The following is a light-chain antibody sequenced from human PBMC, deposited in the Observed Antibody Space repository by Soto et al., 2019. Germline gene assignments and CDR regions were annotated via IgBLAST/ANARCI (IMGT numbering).Light chain of an antibody. Sequence: EIVLTQSPATLSLSPGERATLSCRASQRIGSHLAWYQQKPGQAPRLLIYDVSNRATGIPARFSGSGSGTDFTLTISSLEPEDFAVYYCQQRSQWPLTFGGGTKVEIK. CDR1: QRIGSH. CDR2: DVS. CDR3: QQRSQWPLT. V-gene: IGKV3-11*01. J-gene: IGKJ4*01.